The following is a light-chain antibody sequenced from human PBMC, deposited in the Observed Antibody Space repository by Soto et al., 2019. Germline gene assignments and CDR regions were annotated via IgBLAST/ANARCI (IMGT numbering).Light chain of an antibody. J-gene: IGLJ1*01. Sequence: QSALTQPPSASGSPGQSVSISCTGTSSDVGGYNYVSWYQQHPGKAPKLMMYDVSKRPSGVPDRFSGSKSGNTASLTVSGLQAEDEADYYCCSYVGSDNYVFGTGTKLTVL. CDR2: DVS. CDR3: CSYVGSDNYV. CDR1: SSDVGGYNY. V-gene: IGLV2-8*01.